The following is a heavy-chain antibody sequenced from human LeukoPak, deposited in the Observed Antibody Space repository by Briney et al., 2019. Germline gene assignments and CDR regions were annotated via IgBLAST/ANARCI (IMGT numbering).Heavy chain of an antibody. V-gene: IGHV4-59*01. D-gene: IGHD1-26*01. CDR1: GGSISYYY. CDR2: MFYSGST. Sequence: SETLSLTCTVSGGSISYYYWSWIRQPPGKGLEWIGYMFYSGSTIYNPSLKSRVTISVDTSKNQFSLRLSSVTAADTAIYYCARDIGGVGATKYYFDYWGQGTLVTVSS. J-gene: IGHJ4*02. CDR3: ARDIGGVGATKYYFDY.